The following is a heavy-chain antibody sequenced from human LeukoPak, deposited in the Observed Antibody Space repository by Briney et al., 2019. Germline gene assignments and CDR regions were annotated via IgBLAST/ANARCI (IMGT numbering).Heavy chain of an antibody. CDR2: IYYSGST. Sequence: SETLSLTCTVSGGSISSYYWSWIRQPPGKGLEWIGYIYYSGSTNYNPSLKSRVTISVDTSKNQFSLKPSSVTAADTAVYYCARHVWFGELTFDYWGQGTLVTVSS. CDR3: ARHVWFGELTFDY. V-gene: IGHV4-59*08. CDR1: GGSISSYY. D-gene: IGHD3-10*01. J-gene: IGHJ4*02.